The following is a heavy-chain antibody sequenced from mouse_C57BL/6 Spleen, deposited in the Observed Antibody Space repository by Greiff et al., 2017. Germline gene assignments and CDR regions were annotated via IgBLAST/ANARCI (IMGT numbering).Heavy chain of an antibody. CDR3: AREDGNCDY. J-gene: IGHJ2*01. CDR1: GYTFTSYW. CDR2: IDPSDSDT. D-gene: IGHD2-1*01. Sequence: QVQLKQSGAELVRPGSSVKLSCKASGYTFTSYWMHWVKQRPIQGLEWIGNIDPSDSDTHYNQKFKDKATLTVDKSSSTAYMQLSSLTSEDSAVYYCAREDGNCDYWGQGTTLTVSS. V-gene: IGHV1-52*01.